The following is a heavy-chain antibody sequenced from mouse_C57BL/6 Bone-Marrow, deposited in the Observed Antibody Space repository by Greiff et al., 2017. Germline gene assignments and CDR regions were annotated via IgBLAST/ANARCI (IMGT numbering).Heavy chain of an antibody. CDR3: ARGWDYYAMDY. V-gene: IGHV5-4*03. CDR2: ISDGGSYT. Sequence: EVMLVESGGGLVKPGGSLKLSCAASGFTFSSYAMSWVRQTPEKRLEWVATISDGGSYTYYPDNVKGRFTISRDNAKNNLYLQMSHLKSEDTAMDYCARGWDYYAMDYWGQGTSVTVSS. J-gene: IGHJ4*01. D-gene: IGHD4-1*01. CDR1: GFTFSSYA.